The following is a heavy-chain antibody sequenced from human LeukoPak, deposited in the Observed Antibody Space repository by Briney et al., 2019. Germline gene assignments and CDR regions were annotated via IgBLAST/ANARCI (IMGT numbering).Heavy chain of an antibody. J-gene: IGHJ4*02. CDR2: IKSNAAGATT. D-gene: IGHD3-10*01. CDR3: TMIQGWGSGSYYVDY. CDR1: GFSFGDHW. V-gene: IGHV3-15*01. Sequence: GGSLRLSCAASGFSFGDHWMSWVRQAPGKGPEWVGRIKSNAAGATTDYAAPVKGRFTISRDDSRHTLYLQMNSLKTEDTAVYYCTMIQGWGSGSYYVDYWGQGTLVTVSS.